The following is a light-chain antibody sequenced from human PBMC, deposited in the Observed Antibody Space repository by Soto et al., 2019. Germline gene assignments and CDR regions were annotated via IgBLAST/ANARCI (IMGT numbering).Light chain of an antibody. Sequence: QSALTQPASVSGSPGQSITISCTGSSSDVGTYNLVSWYQLHPGKAPKLMISEVVKRPSGVSNRFSGSKSGNTASLTISGLQAEDEADYYCCSYAGSSMFVFGGGTKLTVL. CDR3: CSYAGSSMFV. V-gene: IGLV2-23*02. CDR2: EVV. J-gene: IGLJ2*01. CDR1: SSDVGTYNL.